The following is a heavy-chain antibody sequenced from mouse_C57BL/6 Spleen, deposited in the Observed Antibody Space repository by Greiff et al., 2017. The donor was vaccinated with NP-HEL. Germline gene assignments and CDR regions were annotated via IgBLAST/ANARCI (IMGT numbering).Heavy chain of an antibody. Sequence: QVQLQQSGPELVKPGASVKISCKASGYAFSSSWMNWVKQRPGKGLEWIGRIYPGDGDTNYNGKFKGKATLTADKSSSTAYMQLSSLTSEDSAVYFCARGGYDYDGGGAMDYWGQGTSVTVSS. V-gene: IGHV1-82*01. CDR3: ARGGYDYDGGGAMDY. D-gene: IGHD2-4*01. CDR1: GYAFSSSW. CDR2: IYPGDGDT. J-gene: IGHJ4*01.